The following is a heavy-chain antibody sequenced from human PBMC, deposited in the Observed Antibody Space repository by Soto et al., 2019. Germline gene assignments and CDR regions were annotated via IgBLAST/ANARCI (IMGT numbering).Heavy chain of an antibody. CDR3: ARALAPHYYYYYYGMDV. CDR2: ISAYNGNT. Sequence: ASVKVSCKASGYTFTSYGISWVRQAPGQGLEWMGWISAYNGNTNYAQKLQGRVTMTTDTSTSTAYMELRSLRSDDTAVYYCARALAPHYYYYYYGMDVWGQGTTVTVSS. J-gene: IGHJ6*02. V-gene: IGHV1-18*01. CDR1: GYTFTSYG.